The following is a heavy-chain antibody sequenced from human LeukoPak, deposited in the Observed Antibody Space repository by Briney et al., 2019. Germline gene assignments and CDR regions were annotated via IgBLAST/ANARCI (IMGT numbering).Heavy chain of an antibody. D-gene: IGHD1-20*01. CDR2: IYYSGST. CDR1: GGSISSSSYY. J-gene: IGHJ4*02. Sequence: SETLSLTCTVSGGSISSSSYYWGWIRQPPGKGLEWIGRIYYSGSTYYNPSLKSRVTISVYTSKNQFSLKLSSVTAADTAVYYCARQRYNWNDYDYWGQGTLVTVSS. CDR3: ARQRYNWNDYDY. V-gene: IGHV4-39*01.